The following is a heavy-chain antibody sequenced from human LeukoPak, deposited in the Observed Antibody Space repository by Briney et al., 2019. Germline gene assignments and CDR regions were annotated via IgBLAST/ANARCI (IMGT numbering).Heavy chain of an antibody. J-gene: IGHJ3*01. D-gene: IGHD1-26*01. Sequence: ASVKVSCKASGYTFTAYYMHWVRQAPGQGLEWIGWINPNSGGTNYAQKFQGRVTMTRDTSISTACMELSRLRSDDTAMYYCARVEREETTTGAFDFWGQGTMVTVSS. CDR1: GYTFTAYY. CDR2: INPNSGGT. V-gene: IGHV1-2*02. CDR3: ARVEREETTTGAFDF.